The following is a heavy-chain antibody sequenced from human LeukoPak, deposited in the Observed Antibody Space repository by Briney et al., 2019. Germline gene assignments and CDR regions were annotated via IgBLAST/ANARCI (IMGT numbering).Heavy chain of an antibody. J-gene: IGHJ6*02. Sequence: SETLSLTCTVSGGSISSGGYYWSWIRQHPGKGLEWIGYIYYSGSTYYNPSLKSRVTISVDTSKNQFSLKLSSVTAADTAVYYCAREVESTQPANCSGGSCVTTTTSGLSMDVWGQGTTVTVSS. CDR2: IYYSGST. V-gene: IGHV4-31*03. CDR3: AREVESTQPANCSGGSCVTTTTSGLSMDV. D-gene: IGHD2-15*01. CDR1: GGSISSGGYY.